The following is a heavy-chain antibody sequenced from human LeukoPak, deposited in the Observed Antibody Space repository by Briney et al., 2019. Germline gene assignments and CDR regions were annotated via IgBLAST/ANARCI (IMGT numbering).Heavy chain of an antibody. J-gene: IGHJ4*02. CDR3: ATWGVATNYFDY. CDR1: GGSISSRSYY. D-gene: IGHD5-12*01. V-gene: IGHV4-39*01. Sequence: SETLSLTCTVSGGSISSRSYYWGWIRQPPGKGLEWIGSIYYSGSTYYNPSLKSRVTISVDTSKNQFSLKRSSVTTADTAVYYCATWGVATNYFDYWGQGTLVTVSS. CDR2: IYYSGST.